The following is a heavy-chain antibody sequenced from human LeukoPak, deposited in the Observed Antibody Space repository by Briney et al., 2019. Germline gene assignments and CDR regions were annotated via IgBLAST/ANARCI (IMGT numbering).Heavy chain of an antibody. Sequence: ASVKVSCKASGYTFTHDHINWGRQATGQGLEWRGWRDPSSGDTGYARKCQDRVTMTRDNSISTPYMGLSSLRSEDTALYYCARGVGAVGDYWGQGSLVTVSS. V-gene: IGHV1-8*01. D-gene: IGHD6-19*01. J-gene: IGHJ4*02. CDR2: RDPSSGDT. CDR1: GYTFTHDH. CDR3: ARGVGAVGDY.